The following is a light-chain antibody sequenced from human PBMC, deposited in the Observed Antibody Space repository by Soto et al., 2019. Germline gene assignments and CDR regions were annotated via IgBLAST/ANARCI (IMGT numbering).Light chain of an antibody. CDR2: DAS. V-gene: IGKV3-11*01. CDR1: QSVGSY. CDR3: QQRSNPCT. Sequence: EIVLTQSPATLSLSPGQRATISCRASQSVGSYLAWYQQKPGQAPRLLIYDASNRAAGLPARFSGSGSGTDFILTISSLEPDDVAVYYYQQRSNPCTFGPGTKVDIK. J-gene: IGKJ3*01.